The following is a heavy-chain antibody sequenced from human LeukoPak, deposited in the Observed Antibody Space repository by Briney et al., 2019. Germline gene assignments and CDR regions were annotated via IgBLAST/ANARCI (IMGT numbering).Heavy chain of an antibody. V-gene: IGHV4-38-2*01. D-gene: IGHD2-2*01. CDR2: IYHTGSA. CDR3: ARYCTSTTCILRGFDY. J-gene: IGHJ4*02. Sequence: PSETLSLTCSVSGYSFTSGHYWGWIRQPPGKGLEWIANIYHTGSAHYNPSPKSRVTISVDTYKNQFSLKLSSVTAADTAVYYCARYCTSTTCILRGFDYWGQGTLVTVSS. CDR1: GYSFTSGHY.